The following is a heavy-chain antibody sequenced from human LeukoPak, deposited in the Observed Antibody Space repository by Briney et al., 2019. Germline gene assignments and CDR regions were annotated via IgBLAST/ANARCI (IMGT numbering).Heavy chain of an antibody. D-gene: IGHD3-22*01. CDR2: IYHSGNT. J-gene: IGHJ4*02. Sequence: SETLSLTCTVSGYSISNNYYWGWIRQPPGKGLEWIGSIYHSGNTYYNPSLKSRVTISVDTSKNQFSLKLSSVTAADTAVYYCAGDQVGYDSSGYCFDYWGQGTLVTVSS. CDR3: AGDQVGYDSSGYCFDY. CDR1: GYSISNNYY. V-gene: IGHV4-38-2*02.